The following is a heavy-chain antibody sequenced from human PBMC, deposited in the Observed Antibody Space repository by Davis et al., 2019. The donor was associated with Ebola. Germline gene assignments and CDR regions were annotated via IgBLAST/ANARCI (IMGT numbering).Heavy chain of an antibody. J-gene: IGHJ5*02. D-gene: IGHD5-18*01. V-gene: IGHV4-59*01. CDR3: ARGYSYGPYNWFDP. CDR1: GGSFSGYY. Sequence: SETLSLTCAVYGGSFSGYYWSWIRQPPGKGLEWIGYIYYSGSTNYNPSLKSRVTISVDTSKNQFSLKLSSVTAADTAVYYCARGYSYGPYNWFDPWGQGTLVTVSS. CDR2: IYYSGST.